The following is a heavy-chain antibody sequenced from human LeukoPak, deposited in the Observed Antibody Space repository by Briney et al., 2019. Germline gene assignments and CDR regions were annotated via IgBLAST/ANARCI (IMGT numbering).Heavy chain of an antibody. CDR1: GGTFSSYA. CDR3: ARDYCSGGSCYSMAFDI. J-gene: IGHJ3*02. D-gene: IGHD2-15*01. Sequence: SVKVSCKASGGTFSSYAISWVRQAPGQGLEWMGGIIPIFGTANYAQKFQGRVTITADKSTSTAYMELSSLRSEDTAVYYCARDYCSGGSCYSMAFDIWGQGTMVTVSS. V-gene: IGHV1-69*06. CDR2: IIPIFGTA.